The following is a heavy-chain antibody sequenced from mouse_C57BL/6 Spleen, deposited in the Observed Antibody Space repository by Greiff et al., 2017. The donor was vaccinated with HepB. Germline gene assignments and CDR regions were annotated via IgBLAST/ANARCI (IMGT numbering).Heavy chain of an antibody. J-gene: IGHJ3*01. D-gene: IGHD2-1*01. CDR2: INPNNGGT. CDR3: ARSLPSWFAY. Sequence: EVKLQESGPELVKPGASVKMSCKASGYTFTDYNMHWVKQSHGKSLEWIGYINPNNGGTSYNQKFKGKATLTVNKSSSTAYMELRSLTSEDSAVYYCARSLPSWFAYWGQGTLVTVSA. CDR1: GYTFTDYN. V-gene: IGHV1-22*01.